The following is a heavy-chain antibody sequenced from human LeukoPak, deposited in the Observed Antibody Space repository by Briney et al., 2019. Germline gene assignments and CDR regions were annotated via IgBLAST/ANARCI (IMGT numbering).Heavy chain of an antibody. V-gene: IGHV3-64D*06. Sequence: GGSLRLSCSASGFTLRTYTMHWVRQAPGKGLEYVSSFSSNGGTTHYADSVKGRFTISRDNSKNTLYLQMSSLRAEDTAVYICVKEVIYYNSGRYYSAMDVWGQGTTVTVSS. D-gene: IGHD3-10*01. CDR1: GFTLRTYT. CDR2: FSSNGGTT. J-gene: IGHJ6*02. CDR3: VKEVIYYNSGRYYSAMDV.